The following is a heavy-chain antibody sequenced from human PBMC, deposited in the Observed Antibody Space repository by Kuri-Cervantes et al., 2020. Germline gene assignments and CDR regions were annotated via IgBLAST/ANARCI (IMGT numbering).Heavy chain of an antibody. J-gene: IGHJ2*01. V-gene: IGHV1-58*01. CDR1: GFTFTSSA. CDR3: AVVVSWGGGYYGSGDWYFDL. CDR2: IVVGSGNT. D-gene: IGHD3-10*01. Sequence: SVKVSCKASGFTFTSSAVQWVRQARGQRLEWIGWIVVGSGNTNYAQKFQERVTITRDMSTSTAYMDLSSLRSEDTAVYYCAVVVSWGGGYYGSGDWYFDLWGRGTLVTVSS.